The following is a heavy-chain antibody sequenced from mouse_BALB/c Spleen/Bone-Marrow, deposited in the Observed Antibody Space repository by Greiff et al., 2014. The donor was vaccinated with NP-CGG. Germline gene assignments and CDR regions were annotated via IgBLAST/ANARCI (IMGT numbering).Heavy chain of an antibody. CDR3: ARYYYGSSYFDY. V-gene: IGHV14-3*02. Sequence: EVKLMESGAELVKPGASVKLSCTASGFNIKDTYMHWVKQRPEQGLEWIGRIDPANGNTKYDQKFQGKATITADTSSNTAYLQLSSLTSEDTAVYYCARYYYGSSYFDYWGQGTTLTVSS. J-gene: IGHJ2*01. CDR1: GFNIKDTY. D-gene: IGHD1-1*01. CDR2: IDPANGNT.